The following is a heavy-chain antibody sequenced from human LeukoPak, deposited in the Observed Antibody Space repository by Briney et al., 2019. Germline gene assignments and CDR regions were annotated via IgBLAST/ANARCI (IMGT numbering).Heavy chain of an antibody. J-gene: IGHJ4*02. Sequence: GGSLRLSCAASGFTFDDYAMHWVRQASGKGLEWVSGLSWNSGSIGYADSVKGRFTISRDNAKTSLYLQMNSLRAEDTALYYCAKDLGPVSMATRPGFDYCGQGSLVTDSS. CDR3: AKDLGPVSMATRPGFDY. D-gene: IGHD5-24*01. V-gene: IGHV3-9*01. CDR1: GFTFDDYA. CDR2: LSWNSGSI.